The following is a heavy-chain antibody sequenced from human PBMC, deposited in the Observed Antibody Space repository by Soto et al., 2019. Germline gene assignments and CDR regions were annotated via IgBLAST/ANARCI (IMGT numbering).Heavy chain of an antibody. CDR1: GDAFTSYW. CDR3: ARGYCTTTICDPWFDP. V-gene: IGHV5-51*01. D-gene: IGHD2-2*01. J-gene: IGHJ5*02. CDR2: IYPGDSDT. Sequence: GESLKISCTGSGDAFTSYWIAWVRQMPGKGLKWMGIIYPGDSDTRYSPSFQGQVTISADKSITTAYLQWSSLKASDTAMYYCARGYCTTTICDPWFDPWGQGTLVTVSS.